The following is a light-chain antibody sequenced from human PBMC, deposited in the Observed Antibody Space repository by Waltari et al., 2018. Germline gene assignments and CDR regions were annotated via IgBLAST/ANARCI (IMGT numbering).Light chain of an antibody. CDR2: EAS. Sequence: EIVLTPSPGRLALSPGERATLSCRASQTICRYLVWYQQKPGQSPRILIYEASTRATGIPDRFSGSGSGTDFSLTISRLEPEDFAVYYCQNHERLPATFGQGTKVEIK. CDR3: QNHERLPAT. J-gene: IGKJ1*01. CDR1: QTICRY. V-gene: IGKV3-20*01.